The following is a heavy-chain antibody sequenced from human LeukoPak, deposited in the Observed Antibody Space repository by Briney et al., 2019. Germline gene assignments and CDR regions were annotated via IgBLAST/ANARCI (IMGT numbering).Heavy chain of an antibody. CDR3: ARWTSSTVALFQH. CDR2: IYYSGST. CDR1: TGSISSSSYS. V-gene: IGHV4-39*01. J-gene: IGHJ1*01. D-gene: IGHD4-23*01. Sequence: PSETLSLTCTVSTGSISSSSYSWGWIRQPPGKGLEWIGSIYYSGSTYYNPSLKSRVTISVDTSKNQFSLKLSSVTAADAAVYYCARWTSSTVALFQHWGQGTLVTVSS.